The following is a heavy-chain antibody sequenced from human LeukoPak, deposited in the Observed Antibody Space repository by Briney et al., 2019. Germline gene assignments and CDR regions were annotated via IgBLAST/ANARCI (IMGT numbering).Heavy chain of an antibody. V-gene: IGHV3-9*01. CDR3: AKDIASSGWYGPRWFDP. CDR1: GFTFDDYA. Sequence: PGRSLRLSCAASGFTFDDYAMHWVRQAPGKGLEWVSGISWNSGNTGYADSVKGRFTISRDNAKNSLYLEMNSLRAEDTALYYCAKDIASSGWYGPRWFDPWGQGTLVTVSS. J-gene: IGHJ5*02. CDR2: ISWNSGNT. D-gene: IGHD6-19*01.